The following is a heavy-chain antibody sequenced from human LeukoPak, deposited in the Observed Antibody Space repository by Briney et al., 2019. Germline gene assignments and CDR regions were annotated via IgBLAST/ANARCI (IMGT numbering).Heavy chain of an antibody. D-gene: IGHD6-19*01. CDR2: IRYDGSNK. CDR3: AKDLVAVAGT. V-gene: IGHV3-30*02. J-gene: IGHJ4*02. Sequence: GGSLRLSCAASGFTFSDYYMSWIRQAPGKGLEWVAFIRYDGSNKYYADSVKGRFTISRDNSKNTLYLQMNSLRAEDTAVYYCAKDLVAVAGTWGQGTLVTVSS. CDR1: GFTFSDYY.